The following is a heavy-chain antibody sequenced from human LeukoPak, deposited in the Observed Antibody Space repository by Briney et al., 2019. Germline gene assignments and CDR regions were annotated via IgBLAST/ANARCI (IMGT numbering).Heavy chain of an antibody. CDR1: GFTVSSNY. V-gene: IGHV3-53*01. D-gene: IGHD3-10*01. J-gene: IGHJ4*02. Sequence: GGSLRLSCAASGFTVSSNYMSWVRQAPGKGLEWVSAIYSSGSTYYAASVKGRFTISRDNSKSTLYLQMNSLRAEDTAVYYCASRSLWYGEDYWGQGTLVTVSS. CDR2: IYSSGST. CDR3: ASRSLWYGEDY.